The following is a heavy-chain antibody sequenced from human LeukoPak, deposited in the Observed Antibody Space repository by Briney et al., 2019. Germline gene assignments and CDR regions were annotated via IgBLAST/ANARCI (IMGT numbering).Heavy chain of an antibody. V-gene: IGHV3-21*01. CDR1: GFTFSSYS. Sequence: GGSLRLSCAASGFTFSSYSMNWVRQAPGKGLEWVSSTSSSSSYIYYADSVKGRFTISRDNAKNSLYLQMNSLRAEDTAVYYCARGYYGSGSSDVWGQGTTVTVSS. CDR3: ARGYYGSGSSDV. D-gene: IGHD3-10*01. J-gene: IGHJ6*02. CDR2: TSSSSSYI.